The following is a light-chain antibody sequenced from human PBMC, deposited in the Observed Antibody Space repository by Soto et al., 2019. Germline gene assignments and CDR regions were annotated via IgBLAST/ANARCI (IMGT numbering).Light chain of an antibody. CDR1: SSDVGSYNL. J-gene: IGLJ2*01. Sequence: QSALTQPASVSGSPGQSITISCTGTSSDVGSYNLVSWYQQHPGKAPKLMILEVSQRPSGVSNRFSGSKSGNTASLTISGLQAEDEADYYCCSYAGSATLVLFGGGTKVTVL. V-gene: IGLV2-23*02. CDR2: EVS. CDR3: CSYAGSATLVL.